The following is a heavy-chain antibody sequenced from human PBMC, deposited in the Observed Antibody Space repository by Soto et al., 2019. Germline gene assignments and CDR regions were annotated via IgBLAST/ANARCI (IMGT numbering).Heavy chain of an antibody. CDR1: GGSISSSSYY. CDR3: AKVIRYFDWIVFDY. CDR2: IYYSGST. Sequence: PSETLSLTCTVSGGSISSSSYYWGWIRQPPGKGLEWIGSIYYSGSTYYNPSLKSRVTISVDTSKNQFSLKLSSVTAADTAVYYCAKVIRYFDWIVFDYWGQGTLVTVSS. V-gene: IGHV4-39*01. J-gene: IGHJ4*02. D-gene: IGHD3-9*01.